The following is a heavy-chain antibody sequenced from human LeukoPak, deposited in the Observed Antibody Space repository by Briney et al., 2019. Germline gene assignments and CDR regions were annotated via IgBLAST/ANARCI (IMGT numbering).Heavy chain of an antibody. V-gene: IGHV4-34*01. Sequence: PSETLSLTCTVSGGSISSYYWSWIRQPPGKGLEWIGEINHSGSTNYNPSLKSRVTISVDTSKNQFSLKLSSVTAADTAVYYCARGLYEAVTAGDAFDIWGQGTMVTVSS. CDR2: INHSGST. CDR1: GGSISSYY. D-gene: IGHD2-21*02. J-gene: IGHJ3*02. CDR3: ARGLYEAVTAGDAFDI.